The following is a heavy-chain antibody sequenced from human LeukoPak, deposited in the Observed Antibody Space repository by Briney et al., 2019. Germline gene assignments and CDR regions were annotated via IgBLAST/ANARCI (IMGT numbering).Heavy chain of an antibody. CDR2: IRNDGNTQ. V-gene: IGHV3-30*02. D-gene: IGHD2-15*01. CDR3: AKGKDCSGGSCYVDY. J-gene: IGHJ4*02. Sequence: GGSLRLSCAASGFTFNNYGMHWVRQAPGNGLEWVASIRNDGNTQYYADSVKGRFTISRDNSKDTLYLHMNSLTAEDTAVYYCAKGKDCSGGSCYVDYWGQGTLVTVSS. CDR1: GFTFNNYG.